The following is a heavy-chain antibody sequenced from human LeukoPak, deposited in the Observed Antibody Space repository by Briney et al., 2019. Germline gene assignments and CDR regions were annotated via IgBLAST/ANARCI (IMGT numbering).Heavy chain of an antibody. CDR2: ISGSGGDT. CDR3: AKGSAYADF. V-gene: IGHV3-23*01. D-gene: IGHD3-3*01. Sequence: PGGSLRLSCAASGITFSSYAMSWVRQAPGKGLEWVSAISGSGGDTYYADSVKGRFTISRDNPKNTLSLQMNSLRAEDTAVYYCAKGSAYADFWGQGTLVTVSS. J-gene: IGHJ4*02. CDR1: GITFSSYA.